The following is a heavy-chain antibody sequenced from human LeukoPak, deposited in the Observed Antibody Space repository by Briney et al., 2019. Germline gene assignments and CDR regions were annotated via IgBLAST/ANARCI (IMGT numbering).Heavy chain of an antibody. J-gene: IGHJ5*02. CDR1: GGSISSYY. D-gene: IGHD1-26*01. Sequence: PSETLSLTCTVSGGSISSYYWSWIRQPAGKGLEWIGRIYTSGSTNYNPSLKSRVTMSVDTPKNQFSLKLSSVTAADTAVYYCARGRRWELLNWFDPWGQGTLVTVSS. CDR2: IYTSGST. CDR3: ARGRRWELLNWFDP. V-gene: IGHV4-4*07.